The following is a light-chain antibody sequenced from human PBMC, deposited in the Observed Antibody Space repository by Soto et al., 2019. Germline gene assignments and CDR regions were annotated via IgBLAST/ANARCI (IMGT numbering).Light chain of an antibody. J-gene: IGKJ1*01. CDR1: QSLSDN. CDR3: QQYGNWPPWT. V-gene: IGKV3-15*01. Sequence: IVMTQSPHTLAVSPGETVTLSCRASQSLSDNLAWYQQKTGQPPRLLIFRASTRASGIPARFSGGGSGTEFTLTISRLQSEDFAVYYCQQYGNWPPWTFGPGTRVEIK. CDR2: RAS.